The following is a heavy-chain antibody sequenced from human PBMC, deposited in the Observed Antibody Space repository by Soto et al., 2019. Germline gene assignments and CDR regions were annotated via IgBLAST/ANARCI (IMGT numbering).Heavy chain of an antibody. CDR1: GGSISSYY. V-gene: IGHV4-59*01. Sequence: SETLSLTCTVSGGSISSYYWSWIRQPPGKGLEWIGYIYYSESTNYNPSLKSRVIISVDTSKNQFSLRLSSVTAADTAVYYCARDNYDILTGPNWFDPWGQGTLVTVSS. CDR2: IYYSEST. CDR3: ARDNYDILTGPNWFDP. J-gene: IGHJ5*02. D-gene: IGHD3-9*01.